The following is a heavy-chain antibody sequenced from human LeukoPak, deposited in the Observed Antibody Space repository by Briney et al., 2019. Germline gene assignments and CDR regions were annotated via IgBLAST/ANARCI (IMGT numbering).Heavy chain of an antibody. Sequence: GGSLRLSCAASGFTFSSYTMNWVRQAPGKGLEWVSSISTSSIYIYYADSVKGRFTISRDNAKNSLYLQMNSLRAEDTAVYYCARGSNDCSSISCHMNDWGQGTLVTVSS. V-gene: IGHV3-21*01. CDR1: GFTFSSYT. J-gene: IGHJ4*02. CDR2: ISTSSIYI. D-gene: IGHD2-2*02. CDR3: ARGSNDCSSISCHMND.